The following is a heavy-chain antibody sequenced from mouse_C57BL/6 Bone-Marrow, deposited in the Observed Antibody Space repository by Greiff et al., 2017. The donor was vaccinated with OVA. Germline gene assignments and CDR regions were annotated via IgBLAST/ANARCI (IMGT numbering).Heavy chain of an antibody. CDR1: GFTFSSYA. J-gene: IGHJ3*01. V-gene: IGHV5-4*03. CDR3: TSRRGFDY. Sequence: EVKLVESGGGLVKPGGSLKLSCAASGFTFSSYAMSWVRQTPEKRLEWVATISDGGSYTYYPDNVKGRFTISRDNAKNNLYLQMSHLKSEDTAMYCCTSRRGFDYWGQGTLVTVSA. CDR2: ISDGGSYT.